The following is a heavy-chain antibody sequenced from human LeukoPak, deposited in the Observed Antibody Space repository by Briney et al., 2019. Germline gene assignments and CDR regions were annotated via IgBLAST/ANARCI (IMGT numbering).Heavy chain of an antibody. CDR2: ITWNGGGL. Sequence: GRSLRLSCDVSGFTFDDYAMHWVRQTPGKGLEWVSGITWNGGGLGYADSVKGRFTISRDNSKNTLYLQMNSLRAEDTAVYYCAKGAYYDSSGYLYYYYYMDVWGKGTTVTVSS. J-gene: IGHJ6*03. V-gene: IGHV3-9*01. D-gene: IGHD3-22*01. CDR1: GFTFDDYA. CDR3: AKGAYYDSSGYLYYYYYMDV.